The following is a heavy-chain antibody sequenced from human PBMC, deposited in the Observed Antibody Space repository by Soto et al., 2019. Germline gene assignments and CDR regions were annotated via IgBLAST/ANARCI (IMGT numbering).Heavy chain of an antibody. CDR3: ARDHIAAAGGGYYYYGMDV. CDR1: GCSVSSGSYY. CDR2: IYYSGST. V-gene: IGHV4-61*01. D-gene: IGHD6-13*01. J-gene: IGHJ6*04. Sequence: SETLSLTCTVSGCSVSSGSYYWSWIRQPPGKGLEWIGYIYYSGSTNYNPSLKSRVTISVDTSKNQFSLKLSSVTAADTAVYYCARDHIAAAGGGYYYYGMDVWGKGTTVTVSS.